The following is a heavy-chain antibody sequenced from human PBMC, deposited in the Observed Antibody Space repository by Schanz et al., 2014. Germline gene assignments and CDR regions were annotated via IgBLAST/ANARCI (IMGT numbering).Heavy chain of an antibody. CDR3: ARKMKLGVYGGKGHDSLDI. Sequence: EVQLLESGGGLVQPGGSLRLSCAASGFMFSSYAMCWVRQAPGKGLEWVSAISGGGGTTYYTDSVKGRFTISRDNSKNTLYLQMNTLRAEDTAVYYCARKMKLGVYGGKGHDSLDIWGQGTMVTVSS. D-gene: IGHD4-17*01. J-gene: IGHJ3*02. CDR2: ISGGGGTT. V-gene: IGHV3-23*01. CDR1: GFMFSSYA.